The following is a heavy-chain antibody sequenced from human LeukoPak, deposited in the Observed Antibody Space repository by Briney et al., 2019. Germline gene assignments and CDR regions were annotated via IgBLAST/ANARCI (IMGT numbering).Heavy chain of an antibody. V-gene: IGHV3-7*01. CDR2: IKQDGSEK. CDR3: ARDVLHEDY. CDR1: ASTLSTYA. Sequence: GGSLRLSCGASASTLSTYAMSWVRQAPGKGLEWVANIKQDGSEKYYVDSVKGRFTISRDNAKNSLYLQMNSLRAEDTAVYYCARDVLHEDYWGQGTLVTVSS. J-gene: IGHJ4*02.